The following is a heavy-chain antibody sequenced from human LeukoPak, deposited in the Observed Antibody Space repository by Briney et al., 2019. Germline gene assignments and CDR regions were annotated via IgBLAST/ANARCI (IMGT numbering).Heavy chain of an antibody. Sequence: GGSLRLSCAASGFTFSDYYMSWIRQAPGKGLEWVSYISSSGSTIYYADSVKGRFTISRDNAKNSLYLQMNSLRAEDTAVYYCAKFGDSSGWYLDAFDIWGQGTMVTVSS. CDR2: ISSSGSTI. J-gene: IGHJ3*02. V-gene: IGHV3-11*01. CDR3: AKFGDSSGWYLDAFDI. D-gene: IGHD6-19*01. CDR1: GFTFSDYY.